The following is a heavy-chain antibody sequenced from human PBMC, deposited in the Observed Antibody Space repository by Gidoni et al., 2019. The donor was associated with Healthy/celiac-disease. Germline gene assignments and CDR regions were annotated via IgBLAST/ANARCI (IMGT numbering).Heavy chain of an antibody. Sequence: EFQLLESGGGLVQPGGSLRLSCAASGFTFSSYAMSWVRQAPGKGLEWVSAISGSGGSTYYADSVKGRFTISRDNSKNTLYLQMNSLRAEDTAVYYCGLYYYESSGYYFDYWGQGTLVTVSS. J-gene: IGHJ4*02. D-gene: IGHD3-22*01. CDR3: GLYYYESSGYYFDY. CDR1: GFTFSSYA. V-gene: IGHV3-23*01. CDR2: ISGSGGST.